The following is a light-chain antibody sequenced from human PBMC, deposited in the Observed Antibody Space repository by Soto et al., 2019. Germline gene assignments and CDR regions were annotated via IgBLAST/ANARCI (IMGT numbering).Light chain of an antibody. CDR3: QAWDSSTATYV. Sequence: YELTQPPSVSVSPGQTASITCSGDKLGDKYACWYQQKPGQSPVLVIYQDSKRPSGIPERFSGSNSGNTATLTISGTQAMDEADYYCQAWDSSTATYVFGTGTKLTVL. J-gene: IGLJ1*01. CDR2: QDS. CDR1: KLGDKY. V-gene: IGLV3-1*01.